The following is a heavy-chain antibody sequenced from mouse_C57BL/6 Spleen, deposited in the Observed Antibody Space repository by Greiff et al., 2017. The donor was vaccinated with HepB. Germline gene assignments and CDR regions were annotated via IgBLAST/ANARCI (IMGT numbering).Heavy chain of an antibody. D-gene: IGHD1-1*01. CDR1: GYAFSSSW. Sequence: QVQLKQSGPELVKPGASVKISCKASGYAFSSSWMNWVKQRPGKGLEWIGRIYPGDGDTNYNGKFKGKATLTADKSSSTAYMQLSSLTSEDSAVYFCARPYYGSSYGYWYFDVWGTGTTVTVSS. J-gene: IGHJ1*03. CDR3: ARPYYGSSYGYWYFDV. CDR2: IYPGDGDT. V-gene: IGHV1-82*01.